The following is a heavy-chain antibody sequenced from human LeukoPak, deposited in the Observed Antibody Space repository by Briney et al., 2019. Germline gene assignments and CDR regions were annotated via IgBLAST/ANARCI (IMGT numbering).Heavy chain of an antibody. D-gene: IGHD3-10*01. J-gene: IGHJ4*02. CDR1: SASINSSPYF. Sequence: SETLSLTCTVSSASINSSPYFWAWIRQSPGKGLEWIGSFSYSGTTNYNPSLKSRVTISVDTSKNQFSLKLNSVTAADTAVFYCAANSADYNTLGSSYKVWGQGTLVTVSS. V-gene: IGHV4-39*01. CDR2: FSYSGTT. CDR3: AANSADYNTLGSSYKV.